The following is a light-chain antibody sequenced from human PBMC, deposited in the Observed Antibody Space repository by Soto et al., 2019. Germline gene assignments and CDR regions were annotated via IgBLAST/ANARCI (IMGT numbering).Light chain of an antibody. CDR2: GTS. V-gene: IGKV3-20*01. CDR1: QSVSSSY. J-gene: IGKJ1*01. Sequence: DIVLTQCPATLAWSPGERATLSCRAGQSVSSSYLAWYQQKPGQPPRFLIYGTSSRATGIPDRFSSSGSGTDFSLIIIRLEPEDFAVYCCHQYGSLPTTLGRGTKVDIK. CDR3: HQYGSLPTT.